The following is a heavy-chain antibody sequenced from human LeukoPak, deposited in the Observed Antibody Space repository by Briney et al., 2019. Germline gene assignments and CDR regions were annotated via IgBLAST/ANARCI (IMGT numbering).Heavy chain of an antibody. V-gene: IGHV1-2*06. Sequence: ASVKVSCKASGYTFTDFYIHWVRQAPGQGLEWMGRINPNTGGTNYAQKFQGRVTMTRDTSISTAYMELSRLTSDDTAVYYCAREPMVRDFNWFDPWGQGTLVTVSS. D-gene: IGHD3-10*01. CDR2: INPNTGGT. CDR3: AREPMVRDFNWFDP. CDR1: GYTFTDFY. J-gene: IGHJ5*02.